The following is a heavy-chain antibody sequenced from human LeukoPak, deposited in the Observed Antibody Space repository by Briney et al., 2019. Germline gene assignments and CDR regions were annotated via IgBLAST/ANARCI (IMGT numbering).Heavy chain of an antibody. V-gene: IGHV3-7*01. J-gene: IGHJ4*02. CDR2: IRQDGSDK. CDR1: GFTFSRYW. CDR3: ARDVTGYIDY. D-gene: IGHD3-16*02. Sequence: GGSLRLSCTASGFTFSRYWMTWVRQGPGKGLEWVANIRQDGSDKYYVDSVKGRFTISRDNAKNSLFLQMNSLRAEDTAVYYCARDVTGYIDYWGQGTLVTVSS.